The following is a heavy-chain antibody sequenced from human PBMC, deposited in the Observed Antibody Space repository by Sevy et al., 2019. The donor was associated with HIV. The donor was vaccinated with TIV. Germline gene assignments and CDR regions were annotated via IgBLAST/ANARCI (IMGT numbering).Heavy chain of an antibody. V-gene: IGHV3-30-3*01. J-gene: IGHJ6*02. CDR1: GFAFSNYYA. D-gene: IGHD4-17*01. Sequence: GGSLRLSCAASGFAFSNYYAMHWVRQAPGKGLEWVALISYDGSDKYYADSVKGRFTISRDNFKNTLFLQMNSLTTEDTAVYYCARPRANYVDHYFFYAMDVWGQGPTVTVSS. CDR3: ARPRANYVDHYFFYAMDV. CDR2: ISYDGSDK.